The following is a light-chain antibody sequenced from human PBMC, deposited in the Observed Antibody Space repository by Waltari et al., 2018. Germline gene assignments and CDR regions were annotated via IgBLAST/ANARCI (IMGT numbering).Light chain of an antibody. CDR1: QLRHKY. Sequence: SSELPQPPSVSVSPGQTARLPCSGDQLRHKYGYWYQQKPGQSPVLVIYQDNKRPSGIPERFSGSNSGNTATLTIRGTQAMDEADYYCQAWDSSTAVFGGGTKLTVL. V-gene: IGLV3-1*01. J-gene: IGLJ2*01. CDR3: QAWDSSTAV. CDR2: QDN.